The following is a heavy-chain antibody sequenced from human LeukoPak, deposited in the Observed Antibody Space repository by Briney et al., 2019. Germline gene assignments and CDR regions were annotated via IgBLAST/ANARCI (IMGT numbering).Heavy chain of an antibody. CDR2: ISSSSNTI. V-gene: IGHV3-48*01. CDR1: GITFNSYS. J-gene: IGHJ4*02. D-gene: IGHD2-2*01. Sequence: GGSLRLSCAASGITFNSYSMNWVRQAPGKGLEWVSYISSSSNTIYYADSVEGRFTISRDNAQNSLYLQLNSLRVEDTAVYYCAPGYCTSTSCSHYFEHWGQGTLVTVSS. CDR3: APGYCTSTSCSHYFEH.